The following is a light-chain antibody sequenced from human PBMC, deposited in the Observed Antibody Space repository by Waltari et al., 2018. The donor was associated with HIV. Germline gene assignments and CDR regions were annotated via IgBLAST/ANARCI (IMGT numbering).Light chain of an antibody. J-gene: IGKJ2*01. Sequence: DIQMPQSPSTLSSSVGDRVTITCRANESVSGWLAWYQHKPGKAPKLLIYRASRLQSGVPSRFSGSGSETEFTLTISSLQPDDFATYYCQQYKKYFTFGQGTKLDIK. CDR3: QQYKKYFT. V-gene: IGKV1-5*03. CDR2: RAS. CDR1: ESVSGW.